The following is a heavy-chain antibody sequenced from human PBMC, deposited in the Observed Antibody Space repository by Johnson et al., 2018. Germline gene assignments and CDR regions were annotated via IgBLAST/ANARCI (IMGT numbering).Heavy chain of an antibody. CDR1: EFIFSSYA. CDR3: ARGRGGYCSGIPCYFDAFDI. J-gene: IGHJ3*02. Sequence: QVQLVQSGGGVVQPGRSLRLSCAASEFIFSSYAMHWVRQAPGKGLEWVAFISFDESKKYYADSVKGRFTISRDNFKKTMFLQMKSLRVEDKAVYFCARGRGGYCSGIPCYFDAFDIWGRGTMVTVAS. D-gene: IGHD2-15*01. CDR2: ISFDESKK. V-gene: IGHV3-30*04.